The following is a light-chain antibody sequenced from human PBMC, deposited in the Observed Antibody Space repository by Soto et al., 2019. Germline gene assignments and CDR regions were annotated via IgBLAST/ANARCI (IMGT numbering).Light chain of an antibody. CDR3: QQRSNWPTT. CDR1: QSVSSN. CDR2: GAS. Sequence: DIVLTQSPDTLSLSPGNRATLSCRASQSVSSNLAWYQQKPGQAPRLLIYGASNRATGIPARFSGSGSGADFALTINSLEPEDFAVYYCQQRSNWPTTFGQGTKVDIK. J-gene: IGKJ1*01. V-gene: IGKV3-11*01.